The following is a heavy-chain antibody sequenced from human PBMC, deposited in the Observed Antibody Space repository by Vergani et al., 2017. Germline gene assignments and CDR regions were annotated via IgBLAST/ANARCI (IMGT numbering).Heavy chain of an antibody. Sequence: QVQLVQSGAEVKKPGSSVKVSCKASGGTFSSYAISWVRQAPGQGLEWMGGIIPIFGTANYAQKFQGRVTITADESTSTAYMELSSLRSEDTAVYYCATVPLLKEELLYSDGYFDYWGQGTLVTVSS. CDR1: GGTFSSYA. CDR2: IIPIFGTA. CDR3: ATVPLLKEELLYSDGYFDY. J-gene: IGHJ4*02. V-gene: IGHV1-69*01. D-gene: IGHD2-2*02.